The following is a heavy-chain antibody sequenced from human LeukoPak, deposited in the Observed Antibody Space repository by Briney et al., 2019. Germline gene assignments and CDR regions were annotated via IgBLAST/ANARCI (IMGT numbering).Heavy chain of an antibody. Sequence: GGSLRLSCAASGFTFTDYWMTWVRQVPGKGLEWVANIHKAGTESYYVDSVKGRFAISRDNAKNSLYLQLSSLRVDDTAVYYCARVGTWELQRVFDYWGQGTLVTASS. CDR1: GFTFTDYW. D-gene: IGHD1-26*01. CDR3: ARVGTWELQRVFDY. CDR2: IHKAGTES. V-gene: IGHV3-7*01. J-gene: IGHJ4*02.